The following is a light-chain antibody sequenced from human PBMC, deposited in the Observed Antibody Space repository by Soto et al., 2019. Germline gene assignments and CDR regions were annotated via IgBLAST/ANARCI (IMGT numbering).Light chain of an antibody. CDR1: QSISSW. CDR2: KAS. CDR3: QQYNTYSPLT. V-gene: IGKV1-5*03. J-gene: IGKJ4*01. Sequence: DIQMTQSPSTLSASVGDRVTIGCRASQSISSWLAWYQQKPGKAPKLLIYKASSLESGVPSRFSGSGSGTEFTLTISSLQPDDFATYYCQQYNTYSPLTFGGGTKVDIK.